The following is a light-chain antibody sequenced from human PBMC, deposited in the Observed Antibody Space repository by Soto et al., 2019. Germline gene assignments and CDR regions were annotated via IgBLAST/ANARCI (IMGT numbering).Light chain of an antibody. V-gene: IGLV2-23*01. CDR3: CSYAGTTTLYV. Sequence: QSALTQPASVSGSPGQSITISCTGTSSDVGTYNLVSWYQQYPGKAPKLMIYEGSRRPSGVSNRFSGSKSGNTASLTSSGLQAEDEADYYCCSYAGTTTLYVFGSGTKLTV. J-gene: IGLJ1*01. CDR2: EGS. CDR1: SSDVGTYNL.